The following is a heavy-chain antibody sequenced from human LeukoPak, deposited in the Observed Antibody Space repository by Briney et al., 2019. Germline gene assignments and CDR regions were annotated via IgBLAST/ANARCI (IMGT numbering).Heavy chain of an antibody. CDR3: AKDFRIGYSAHFDY. Sequence: HPGGSLRLSCVGSGFTFRSHAMSWVRQAPEKGLEFVSGIYENGGTTYYADSVKGRFSISRDNSKNTLYLQMDSPRGEDTAVYYCAKDFRIGYSAHFDYWGQGALVTVSS. V-gene: IGHV3-23*01. J-gene: IGHJ4*02. D-gene: IGHD2-21*01. CDR1: GFTFRSHA. CDR2: IYENGGTT.